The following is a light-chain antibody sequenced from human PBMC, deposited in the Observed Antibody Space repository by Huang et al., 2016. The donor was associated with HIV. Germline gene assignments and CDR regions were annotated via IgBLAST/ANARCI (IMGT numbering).Light chain of an antibody. J-gene: IGKJ1*01. Sequence: EIVLTQSPGTLSLSPGERATLSCRASQRVNNNYLAWYHQKPGQAPRLLIYGASERATGIPDRFSGSGSGTDFTLTISRLEPEDFAVYYCQQYGSAPGTFGQGTKVEIK. CDR2: GAS. CDR3: QQYGSAPGT. CDR1: QRVNNNY. V-gene: IGKV3-20*01.